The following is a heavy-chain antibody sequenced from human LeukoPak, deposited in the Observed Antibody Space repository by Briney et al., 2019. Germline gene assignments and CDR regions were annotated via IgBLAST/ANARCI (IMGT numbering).Heavy chain of an antibody. CDR1: GGTFSSYA. D-gene: IGHD6-6*01. CDR3: ARDATPLEYSSSSYYFDY. Sequence: SVKVSCKASGGTFSSYAISWVRQAPGQGLEWMGRIIPILGIANYAQKFQGRVTITADKSTSTAYMELSSLRSEDTAVYYCARDATPLEYSSSSYYFDYWGQETLVTVSS. J-gene: IGHJ4*02. V-gene: IGHV1-69*04. CDR2: IIPILGIA.